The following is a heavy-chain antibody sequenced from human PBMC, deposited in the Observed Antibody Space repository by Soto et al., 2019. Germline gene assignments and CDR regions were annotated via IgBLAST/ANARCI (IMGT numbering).Heavy chain of an antibody. CDR2: IYYSGST. D-gene: IGHD6-6*01. V-gene: IGHV4-59*01. CDR1: GGSISSYY. Sequence: SETLSLTCTVSGGSISSYYWSWIRQPPGKGLEWIGYIYYSGSTNYNPSLKSRVTISVDTSKNQFSLKLSSVTAADTAGYYCERLGSSSWNYYYGMDVWGQGTTVTVS. CDR3: ERLGSSSWNYYYGMDV. J-gene: IGHJ6*02.